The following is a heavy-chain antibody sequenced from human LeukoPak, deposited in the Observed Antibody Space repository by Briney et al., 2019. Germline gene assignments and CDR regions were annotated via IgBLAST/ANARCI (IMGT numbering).Heavy chain of an antibody. V-gene: IGHV4-59*01. Sequence: PSETLSLTCTVSGGSISHYYWSWIRQPPGKGLEWIGYIYYSGSTNYNPSLKSRVTISVDTSKNQFSLKLKSVTAADTAAYYCARIGIRYFDWLYFDYWGQGTLVTVSS. CDR3: ARIGIRYFDWLYFDY. CDR2: IYYSGST. J-gene: IGHJ4*02. CDR1: GGSISHYY. D-gene: IGHD3-9*01.